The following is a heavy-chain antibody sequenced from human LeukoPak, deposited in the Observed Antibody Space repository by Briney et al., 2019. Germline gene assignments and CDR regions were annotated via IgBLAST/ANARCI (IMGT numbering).Heavy chain of an antibody. V-gene: IGHV3-7*01. CDR2: IKQDGSEK. Sequence: PGGSLRLSCAASGFTFSSYWMSWVRQAPGKGLEWVANIKQDGSEKYYADSVKGRFTISRDNAKNSLYLQMNSLRAEDTAVYYCARGFFYYDSSGHHYVGGFDYWGQGTLVTVSS. CDR3: ARGFFYYDSSGHHYVGGFDY. D-gene: IGHD3-22*01. CDR1: GFTFSSYW. J-gene: IGHJ4*02.